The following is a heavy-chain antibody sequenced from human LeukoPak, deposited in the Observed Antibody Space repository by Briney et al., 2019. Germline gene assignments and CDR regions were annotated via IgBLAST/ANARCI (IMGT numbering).Heavy chain of an antibody. Sequence: PSETLSLTCAVYGGSFSGYYWSWIRQPPGKGLEWIGEINHSGSTNYNPSLKSRVTISVDTSKNQFSLKLSSVTAADTAVYYCVGEKRSAVRDYYYGMDVWGQGTTVTVSS. D-gene: IGHD3-16*01. J-gene: IGHJ6*02. V-gene: IGHV4-34*01. CDR2: INHSGST. CDR1: GGSFSGYY. CDR3: VGEKRSAVRDYYYGMDV.